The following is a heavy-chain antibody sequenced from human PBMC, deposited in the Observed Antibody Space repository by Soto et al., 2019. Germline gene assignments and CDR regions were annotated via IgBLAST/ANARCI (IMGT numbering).Heavy chain of an antibody. Sequence: QVQLQESGPGLVKPSETLSLTCSVSGGSVSNYYWSWFRQPAGKGLEWIGRIYTGGSTNYNPSPNSRVTMSVDTSMNQFSLRLTSVTAAATPVYYCARANVGSPGSGSWTIPFDFWGQGTLITVSS. CDR2: IYTGGST. CDR3: ARANVGSPGSGSWTIPFDF. D-gene: IGHD2-15*01. V-gene: IGHV4-4*07. J-gene: IGHJ4*02. CDR1: GGSVSNYY.